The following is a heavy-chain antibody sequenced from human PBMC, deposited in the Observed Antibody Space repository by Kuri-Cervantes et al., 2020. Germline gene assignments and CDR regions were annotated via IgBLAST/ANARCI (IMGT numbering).Heavy chain of an antibody. CDR1: GYSISTGYY. D-gene: IGHD3-10*01. V-gene: IGHV4-38-2*02. Sequence: ESLKISCTVSGYSISTGYYWGWIRQAPGKGLEWIGSMYYTGSTYNNPSLRSRVTMSVDTSKNQFSLNLNSVTAADTAVYYCTRVLDYYGSGSYGFDFWGPGTVVTVSS. CDR2: MYYTGST. CDR3: TRVLDYYGSGSYGFDF. J-gene: IGHJ3*01.